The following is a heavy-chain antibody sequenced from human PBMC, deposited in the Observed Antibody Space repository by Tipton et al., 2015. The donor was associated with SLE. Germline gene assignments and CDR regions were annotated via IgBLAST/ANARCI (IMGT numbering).Heavy chain of an antibody. V-gene: IGHV4-30-4*08. CDR3: ARVRGAMDY. CDR2: IYYSGST. J-gene: IGHJ4*02. CDR1: GGSFSGYY. Sequence: TLSLTCAVYGGSFSGYYWSWIRQPPGKGLEWIGYIYYSGSTYYNPSLKSRVTILIDTSKNQFSLKLSSVTAADTAVYYCARVRGAMDYWGQGTLVTVSS. D-gene: IGHD2-2*01.